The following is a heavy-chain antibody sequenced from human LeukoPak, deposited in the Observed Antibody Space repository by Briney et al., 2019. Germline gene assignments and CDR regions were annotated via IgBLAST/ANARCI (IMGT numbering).Heavy chain of an antibody. Sequence: GGSLRLSCTASGFTFSSYWMHRVRQAPGKGLVWVSHINTDGSSTNYADSVKGRFTISRDNAKNTLYLQMNSLRAEDTAVYYCVRDAPEWEIPSDYWGQGTLVTVSS. J-gene: IGHJ4*02. CDR2: INTDGSST. D-gene: IGHD1-26*01. CDR1: GFTFSSYW. CDR3: VRDAPEWEIPSDY. V-gene: IGHV3-74*01.